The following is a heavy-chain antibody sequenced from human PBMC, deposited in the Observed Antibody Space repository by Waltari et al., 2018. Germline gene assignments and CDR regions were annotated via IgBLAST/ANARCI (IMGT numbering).Heavy chain of an antibody. V-gene: IGHV3-7*01. D-gene: IGHD3-10*01. CDR1: GFKFYDYW. CDR3: ASPCPPPYYYGSGEIGYGLDV. J-gene: IGHJ6*02. CDR2: KKYEGGLK. Sequence: LVESGGDLVQQGGSLTLSCAASGFKFYDYWMSWIRQAPGKGGVGVVEKKYEGGLKNLGNSVKAGSTISRKNANNLVFLKMNSRRVEAAAVYYCASPCPPPYYYGSGEIGYGLDVWGQGTTVTVSS.